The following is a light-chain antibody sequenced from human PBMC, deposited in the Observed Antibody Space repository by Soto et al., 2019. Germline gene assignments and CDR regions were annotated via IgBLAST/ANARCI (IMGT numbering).Light chain of an antibody. CDR2: AAS. J-gene: IGKJ1*01. Sequence: IQLTQSPSSLSASVGDRVTITCRASQGISSYLAWYQQQPGKAPKLLIYAASTLQSGVPSRFSGSGSGTDFTLTISSLQPEDFASYYCQQVKSYPLTFGQGTKVDIK. CDR1: QGISSY. CDR3: QQVKSYPLT. V-gene: IGKV1-9*01.